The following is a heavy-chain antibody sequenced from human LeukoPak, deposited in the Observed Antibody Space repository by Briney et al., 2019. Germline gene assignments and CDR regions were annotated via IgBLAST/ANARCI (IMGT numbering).Heavy chain of an antibody. Sequence: ASVKVSCKASGYTFTSYGISWVRQAPGQGLEWMGWISAYNGNTNYAQKLQGRVTMTTDTSTSTAYMELRSLRSDDTAVYYCERVTGITIFGVVSNGMDVWGQGTTVTVSS. CDR1: GYTFTSYG. CDR2: ISAYNGNT. CDR3: ERVTGITIFGVVSNGMDV. D-gene: IGHD3-3*01. J-gene: IGHJ6*02. V-gene: IGHV1-18*01.